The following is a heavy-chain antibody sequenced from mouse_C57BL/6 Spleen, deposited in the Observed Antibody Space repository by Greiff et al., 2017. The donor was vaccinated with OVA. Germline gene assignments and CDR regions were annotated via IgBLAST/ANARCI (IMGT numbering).Heavy chain of an antibody. Sequence: VQLKESGAELVKPGASVKLSCTASGFNIKDYYMHWVKQRTEQGLEWIGRIDPEDGETKYAPKFQGKATITADTSSNTAYLQLSSLTSEDTAVYYCARLLTTVVAHFDYWGQGTTLTVSS. V-gene: IGHV14-2*01. CDR2: IDPEDGET. J-gene: IGHJ2*01. D-gene: IGHD1-1*01. CDR1: GFNIKDYY. CDR3: ARLLTTVVAHFDY.